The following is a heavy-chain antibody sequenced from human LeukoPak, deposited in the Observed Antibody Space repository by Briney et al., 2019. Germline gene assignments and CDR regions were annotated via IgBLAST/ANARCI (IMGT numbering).Heavy chain of an antibody. Sequence: PGGSQRLSCAASGFTFSNYWMSWVRQAPGKGLEWVANIKRDGSEKYYVDSVKGRFTISRDNAENSLYLQMNSLRAEDTAVYYCARGGVTRGWFDPWGQGTLVTVSS. V-gene: IGHV3-7*01. J-gene: IGHJ5*02. CDR3: ARGGVTRGWFDP. CDR1: GFTFSNYW. D-gene: IGHD1-14*01. CDR2: IKRDGSEK.